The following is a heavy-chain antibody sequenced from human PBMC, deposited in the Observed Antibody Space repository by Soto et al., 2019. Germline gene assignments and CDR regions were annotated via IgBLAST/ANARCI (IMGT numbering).Heavy chain of an antibody. J-gene: IGHJ4*02. Sequence: QVQLQQWGAGLLKPSETLSLTCAVDGGSFSGYYWSWIRQPPGKGLEWIGEINHSGSTNYNPSLKSRFPISVDTSKNQFSLKLSSVTAADTAVYYCARGNRGTSNPPWLWGQGTLVTVSS. CDR2: INHSGST. D-gene: IGHD2-2*01. CDR1: GGSFSGYY. CDR3: ARGNRGTSNPPWL. V-gene: IGHV4-34*01.